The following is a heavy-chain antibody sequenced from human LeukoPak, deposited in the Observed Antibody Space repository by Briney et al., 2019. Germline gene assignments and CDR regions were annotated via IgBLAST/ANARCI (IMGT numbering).Heavy chain of an antibody. Sequence: FXXXXYYMSWIRQAPGXGLXGVSYISSSGSTIYYADSVKGRFTISRDNAKNSLYLQMNSLRAEDTAVYDCXXXXTXXGXXXXXMXXWGKGTTVTISS. J-gene: IGHJ6*03. CDR1: FXXXXYY. V-gene: IGHV3-11*01. CDR2: ISSSGSTI. CDR3: XXXXTXXGXXXXXMXX.